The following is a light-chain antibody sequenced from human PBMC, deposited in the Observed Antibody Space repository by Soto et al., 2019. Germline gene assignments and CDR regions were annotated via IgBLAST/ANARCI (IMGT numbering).Light chain of an antibody. Sequence: DIQMTQSPSSLSASVGDRITITCQASQDISNRLNWYHQKPGKAPNLLIYDASNLAAGVPSGFSGSGSGTYFTFTVSSLQAEDIGTYYCQHCFTLPYTFGQGTKLEIK. CDR1: QDISNR. J-gene: IGKJ2*01. CDR2: DAS. V-gene: IGKV1-33*01. CDR3: QHCFTLPYT.